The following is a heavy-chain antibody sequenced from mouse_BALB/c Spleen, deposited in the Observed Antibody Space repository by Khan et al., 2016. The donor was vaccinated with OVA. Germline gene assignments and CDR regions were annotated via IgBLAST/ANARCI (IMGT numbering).Heavy chain of an antibody. D-gene: IGHD2-10*01. V-gene: IGHV2-6-1*01. CDR3: ARQPYYHYNIMDY. CDR1: GFSLTNYG. CDR2: IWNDGNT. Sequence: VQLVESGPGLVAPSQSLSITCTISGFSLTNYGVHWVRQPPGKGLEWLVVIWNDGNTAYNSALKSRLTISKDNSKSQVFLKMNSLQTDDTAMYFCARQPYYHYNIMDYWGQGTSVIVSS. J-gene: IGHJ4*01.